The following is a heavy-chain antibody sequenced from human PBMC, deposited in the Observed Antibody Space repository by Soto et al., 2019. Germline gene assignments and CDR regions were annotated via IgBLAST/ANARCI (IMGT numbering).Heavy chain of an antibody. V-gene: IGHV4-31*03. CDR3: ARDQTYCSGGSCYYYYGMDV. Sequence: QVQLQESGPGLVKPSQTLSLTCTVSGGSISSGGYYWSWIRQHPGKGLERIGYIYYSGSTYYNPSLKSRVTISVDTSKNQFSLKLSSVTAADTAVYYCARDQTYCSGGSCYYYYGMDVWGQGTTVTVSS. CDR2: IYYSGST. J-gene: IGHJ6*02. CDR1: GGSISSGGYY. D-gene: IGHD2-15*01.